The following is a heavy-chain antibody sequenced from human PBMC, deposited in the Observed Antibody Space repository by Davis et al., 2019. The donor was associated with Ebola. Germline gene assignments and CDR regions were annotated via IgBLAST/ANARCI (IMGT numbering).Heavy chain of an antibody. D-gene: IGHD3-22*01. CDR2: IYYSGST. Sequence: MPSETLSLTCTVSGGSISSYYWSWIRQPPGKGLEWSGYIYYSGSTNYNPSLKSRVTISVDTSKNQFSLKLSSVTAADTAVYYCAREAWYYYDSSGYYPRWFDPWGQGTLVTVSS. CDR3: AREAWYYYDSSGYYPRWFDP. J-gene: IGHJ5*02. V-gene: IGHV4-59*01. CDR1: GGSISSYY.